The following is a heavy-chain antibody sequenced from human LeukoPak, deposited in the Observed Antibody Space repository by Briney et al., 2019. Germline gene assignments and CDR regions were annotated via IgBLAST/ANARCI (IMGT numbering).Heavy chain of an antibody. CDR3: ARGTMVRGVITFDY. CDR2: ISYDGSNK. Sequence: GGSLRLSCAASGFTISSYAMHWVRQRPGKGLEWVAVISYDGSNKYYADSVKGRFTISRDNSKNTLYLQMNSLRAEDTAVYYCARGTMVRGVITFDYWGQGTLVTVSS. V-gene: IGHV3-30*04. J-gene: IGHJ4*02. D-gene: IGHD3-10*01. CDR1: GFTISSYA.